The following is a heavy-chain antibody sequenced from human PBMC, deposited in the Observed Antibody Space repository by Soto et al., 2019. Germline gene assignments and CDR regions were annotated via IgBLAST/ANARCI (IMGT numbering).Heavy chain of an antibody. D-gene: IGHD6-13*01. CDR2: MDTSGNT. CDR3: ARYSNNWSQTEGMDV. V-gene: IGHV4-4*07. Sequence: AETLSLTCTVSGDSITTYYWSWIRQPAGNGLEWIGVMDTSGNTNYSPSLKSRVTMSVDTSKKQFSLKLTSVTAADTAVYYCARYSNNWSQTEGMDVCGQGTTVTASS. CDR1: GDSITTYY. J-gene: IGHJ6*02.